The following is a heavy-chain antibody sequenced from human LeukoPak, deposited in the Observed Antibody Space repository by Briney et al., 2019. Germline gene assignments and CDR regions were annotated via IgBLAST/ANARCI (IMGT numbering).Heavy chain of an antibody. D-gene: IGHD6-19*01. CDR2: INHSGST. J-gene: IGHJ3*02. CDR1: GGSFSGYY. V-gene: IGHV4-34*01. CDR3: ARLAVAGADAFDI. Sequence: SETLPLTCAVYGGSFSGYYWSWIRQPPGKGLEWIGEINHSGSTNYNPSLKSRVTISVDTSKNQFSLKLSSVTAADTAVYYCARLAVAGADAFDIWGQGTMVTVSS.